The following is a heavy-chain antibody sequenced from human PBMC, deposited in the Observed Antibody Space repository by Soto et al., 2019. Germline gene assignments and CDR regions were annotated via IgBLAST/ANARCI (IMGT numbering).Heavy chain of an antibody. CDR3: ARLSSGLYWYFDL. CDR1: GGTFSSYA. CDR2: IIPIFGTA. Sequence: QVQLVQSGAEVKKPGSSVKVSCKASGGTFSSYAISWVRQAPGQGLEWMGGIIPIFGTANYAQKFQGRVTITADESTSEAYMELRCLRSEDTAVYYCARLSSGLYWYFDLWGRGTLVTVSS. V-gene: IGHV1-69*01. J-gene: IGHJ2*01. D-gene: IGHD3-22*01.